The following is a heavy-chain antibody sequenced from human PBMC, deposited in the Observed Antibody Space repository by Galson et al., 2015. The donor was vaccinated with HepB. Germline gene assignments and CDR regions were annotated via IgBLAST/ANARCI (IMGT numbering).Heavy chain of an antibody. CDR2: ISWNSGSI. Sequence: SLRLSCAASGFTFDDYAMHWVRQAPGKGLEWVSGISWNSGSIGYADSVKGRFTISRDNAKNSLYLQMNSLRAEDTALYYCAKDRGDYGDYGFYFDYWGQGTLVTVSS. D-gene: IGHD4-17*01. V-gene: IGHV3-9*01. J-gene: IGHJ4*02. CDR3: AKDRGDYGDYGFYFDY. CDR1: GFTFDDYA.